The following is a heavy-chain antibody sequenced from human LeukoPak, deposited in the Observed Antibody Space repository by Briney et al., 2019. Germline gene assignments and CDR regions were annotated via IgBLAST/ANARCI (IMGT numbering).Heavy chain of an antibody. V-gene: IGHV4-34*01. CDR2: INHSGGT. CDR3: ARASYSSLDY. J-gene: IGHJ4*02. D-gene: IGHD6-13*01. CDR1: GGSFIDYS. Sequence: PSETLSLTCAVSGGSFIDYSWSWIRQPPGKGLEWIGKINHSGGTHYSPSLKSRVTISVDTSKNQFSLRLSSVTAADTAVYYCARASYSSLDYWGQGTLVTVSS.